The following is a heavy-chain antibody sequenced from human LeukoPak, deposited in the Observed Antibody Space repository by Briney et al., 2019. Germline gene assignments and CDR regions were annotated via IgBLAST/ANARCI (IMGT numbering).Heavy chain of an antibody. CDR2: ISAYNGNT. J-gene: IGHJ5*02. CDR1: GYTFTSYG. D-gene: IGHD2-2*01. CDR3: ARDLLGCSSTSCRPYNWFDP. V-gene: IGHV1-18*04. Sequence: ASVKVSCKASGYTFTSYGISWVRQAPGQGLEWMGWISAYNGNTNCAQKLQGRVTMTTDTSTSTAYMELRSLRSDDTAVYYCARDLLGCSSTSCRPYNWFDPWGQGTLVTVSS.